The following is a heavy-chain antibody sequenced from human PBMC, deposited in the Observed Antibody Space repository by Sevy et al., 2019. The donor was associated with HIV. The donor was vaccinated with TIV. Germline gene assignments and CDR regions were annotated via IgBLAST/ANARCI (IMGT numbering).Heavy chain of an antibody. V-gene: IGHV3-73*01. Sequence: GGSLRLSCAASGFTFSGSAMHWVRQASGKGLEWVGRIRSKANSYATEYAGSVKGSFTISMDDSKNTSYVQMNSLQTEDKSMYYGTRQGNYYDSSGYYPHDAFDIWGQGTMVTVSS. D-gene: IGHD3-22*01. CDR2: IRSKANSYAT. CDR3: TRQGNYYDSSGYYPHDAFDI. J-gene: IGHJ3*02. CDR1: GFTFSGSA.